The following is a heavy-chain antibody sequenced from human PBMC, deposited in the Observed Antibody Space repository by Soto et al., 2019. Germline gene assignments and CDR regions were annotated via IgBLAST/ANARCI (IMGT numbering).Heavy chain of an antibody. Sequence: SETLSLTCTVSGGSISSSSYYWGWIRQPPGKGLEWIGSIYYSGSTYYNPSLKSRVTISVDTSKNQFSLKLSSVTAADTAVYYCARPSFGRGWFDPWGQGTLVTVSS. CDR2: IYYSGST. V-gene: IGHV4-39*01. D-gene: IGHD3-10*01. CDR1: GGSISSSSYY. CDR3: ARPSFGRGWFDP. J-gene: IGHJ5*02.